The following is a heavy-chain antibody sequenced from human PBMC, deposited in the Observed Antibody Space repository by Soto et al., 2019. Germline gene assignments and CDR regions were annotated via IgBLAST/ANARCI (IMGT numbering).Heavy chain of an antibody. CDR2: ISGRGGST. V-gene: IGHV3-23*01. J-gene: IGHJ4*02. CDR3: AKKDDSSGYYYGGFDY. D-gene: IGHD3-22*01. CDR1: GFTFSSYA. Sequence: GGSLRLSCAASGFTFSSYAMSWVRQAPGKGLEWVSAISGRGGSTYYADSVKGRFTISRDNSKNTLYLQMNSLRAEDTAVYYCAKKDDSSGYYYGGFDYWGQGTLVTVS.